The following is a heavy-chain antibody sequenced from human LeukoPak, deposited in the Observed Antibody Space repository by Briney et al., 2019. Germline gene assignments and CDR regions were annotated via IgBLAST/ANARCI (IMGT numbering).Heavy chain of an antibody. J-gene: IGHJ4*02. D-gene: IGHD6-13*01. CDR1: GFTFDDYA. Sequence: PGGSLRLSCAASGFTFDDYAMHWVRQAPGKGLEWVSGISWNSGSIGYADSVKGRFTISRDNAKNSLYLQMNSLRAEDTALYYCAKDIDRIAAAGTGLGYWGQGTLVTVSS. CDR3: AKDIDRIAAAGTGLGY. CDR2: ISWNSGSI. V-gene: IGHV3-9*01.